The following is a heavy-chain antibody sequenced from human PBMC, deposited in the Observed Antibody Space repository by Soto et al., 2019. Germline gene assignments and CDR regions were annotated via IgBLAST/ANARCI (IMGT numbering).Heavy chain of an antibody. V-gene: IGHV3-30*18. CDR2: VSYDGSNE. CDR1: GFAFSSYG. J-gene: IGHJ6*01. CDR3: AKDKSIAMAGRGNYYYYNMDV. D-gene: IGHD6-19*01. Sequence: PGGSLRLSCAGSGFAFSSYGMYWVRQAPGKGLEWVAVVSYDGSNEFYADSVKGRFTISRDNSKNTLYLQMHSLRAEDTAVYYCAKDKSIAMAGRGNYYYYNMDVWGQGTTVTVSS.